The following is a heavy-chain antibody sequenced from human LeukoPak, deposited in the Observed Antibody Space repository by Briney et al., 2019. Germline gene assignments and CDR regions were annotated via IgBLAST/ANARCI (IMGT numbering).Heavy chain of an antibody. V-gene: IGHV4-59*12. D-gene: IGHD3-10*01. CDR3: AASKKYGSGSYYVYYMDV. CDR1: GGSISSFY. J-gene: IGHJ6*03. CDR2: IYYSGST. Sequence: SETLSLTCIVSGGSISSFYWSWIRQPPGKGLEWIGYIYYSGSTNYNPSLKSRVTISVDTSKNQFSLKLSSVTAADTAVYYCAASKKYGSGSYYVYYMDVWGKGTTVTISS.